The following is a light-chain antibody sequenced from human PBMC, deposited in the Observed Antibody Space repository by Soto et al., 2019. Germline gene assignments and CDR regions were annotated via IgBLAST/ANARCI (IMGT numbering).Light chain of an antibody. CDR2: SAS. CDR3: QQANSFPRT. J-gene: IGKJ4*01. V-gene: IGKV1-12*01. CDR1: QGFSTW. Sequence: DIQMTQSPSSVSASVGDRVTITCRASQGFSTWLAWYRRKPGRAPELLIYSASSLHSGVPSRFSGSGSGTDFTLTISSLQPEDFATYYCQQANSFPRTFGGGTELEIK.